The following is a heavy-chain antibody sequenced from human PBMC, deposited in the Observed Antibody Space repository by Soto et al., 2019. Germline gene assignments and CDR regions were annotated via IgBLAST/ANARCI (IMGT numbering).Heavy chain of an antibody. CDR3: AKGGVRQWLENYYYYYGMDV. D-gene: IGHD6-19*01. CDR2: ISYDGSNK. J-gene: IGHJ6*02. V-gene: IGHV3-30*18. Sequence: GGSLRLSCAASGFTFSSYGMHWVRQAPGKGLDWVAVISYDGSNKYYADSVKGRFTISRDNSKNTLYLQMNSLRAEDTAVYYCAKGGVRQWLENYYYYYGMDVWGQGTTVTVSS. CDR1: GFTFSSYG.